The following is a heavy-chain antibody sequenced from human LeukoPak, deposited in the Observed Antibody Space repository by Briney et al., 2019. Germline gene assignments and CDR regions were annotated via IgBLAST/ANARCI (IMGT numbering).Heavy chain of an antibody. CDR3: ARAIVGATGGAFDI. Sequence: GRSLRLSCAASGFTFSSYGMHWVRQAPGKGLEWVAVIWYDGSNKYYADSVKGRFTISRDNSKNTLYLQMNSLRAEDTAVYYCARAIVGATGGAFDIWGQGTMVTVSS. V-gene: IGHV3-33*01. D-gene: IGHD1-26*01. CDR2: IWYDGSNK. J-gene: IGHJ3*02. CDR1: GFTFSSYG.